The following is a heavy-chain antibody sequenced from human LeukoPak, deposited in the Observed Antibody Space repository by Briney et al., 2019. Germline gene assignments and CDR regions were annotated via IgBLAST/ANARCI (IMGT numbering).Heavy chain of an antibody. V-gene: IGHV3-74*01. Sequence: GGSLRLSCAASGFTFSRNWMHWVRQAPGKGLVWVSRINSDGSITNYADSVKGRFTISRDNAKNTLYPQMSSLRAEDTAVYYCAKIDAYWGHGTLVTVSS. CDR1: GFTFSRNW. J-gene: IGHJ4*01. CDR3: AKIDAY. CDR2: INSDGSIT.